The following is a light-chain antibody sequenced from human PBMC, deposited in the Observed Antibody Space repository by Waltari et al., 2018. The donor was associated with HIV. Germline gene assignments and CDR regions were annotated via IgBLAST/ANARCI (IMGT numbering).Light chain of an antibody. Sequence: QSALTQPASVSGSPGQTITISCSGTSRDIGMYDLVSWVRQEAGTTTQLLSYGVTNRPSHISNRFSGSKSRTTAALTISALQSEDEGDYYCCAYTMSGTLVFGGGTKLTVL. CDR3: CAYTMSGTLV. CDR1: SRDIGMYDL. V-gene: IGLV2-23*02. CDR2: GVT. J-gene: IGLJ3*02.